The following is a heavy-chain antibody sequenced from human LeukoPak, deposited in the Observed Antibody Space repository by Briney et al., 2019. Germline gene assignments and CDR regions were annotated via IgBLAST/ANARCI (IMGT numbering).Heavy chain of an antibody. Sequence: PSQTLSLTCAISGDSVSNNNAAWNWIRQSPSRGLEWLGRTYYRSKWYDDYAVSVRSRITINPDTSKNQVSLQFNSVTPEDTAIYYCTRGGRGATVALFETWGQGTLVTVSS. V-gene: IGHV6-1*01. CDR1: GDSVSNNNAA. J-gene: IGHJ5*02. D-gene: IGHD6-19*01. CDR2: TYYRSKWYD. CDR3: TRGGRGATVALFET.